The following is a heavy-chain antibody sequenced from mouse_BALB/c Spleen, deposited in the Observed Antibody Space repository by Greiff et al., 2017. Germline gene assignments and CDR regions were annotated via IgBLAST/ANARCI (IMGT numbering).Heavy chain of an antibody. V-gene: IGHV2-2*02. CDR3: ARNPLAY. J-gene: IGHJ3*01. Sequence: QVQLKESGPGLVQPSQSLSITCTVSGFSLTSYGVHWVRQSPGKGLEWLGVIWSGGSTDYNAAFISRLSISKDNSKSQVFFKMNSLQANDTAIYYCARNPLAYWGQGTLVTVSA. CDR1: GFSLTSYG. CDR2: IWSGGST.